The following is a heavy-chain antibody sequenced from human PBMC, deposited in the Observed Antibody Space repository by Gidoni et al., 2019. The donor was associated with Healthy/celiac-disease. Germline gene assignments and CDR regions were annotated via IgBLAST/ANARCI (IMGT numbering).Heavy chain of an antibody. Sequence: EVQLVESGGGLVKPGGSLRLSCAASGFTFSNAWMSWVRQAPGKGLEWVGRIKSKTDGGTTDYAAPVKGRFTISRDDSKNTLYLQMNSLKTEDTAVYYCTTDIPKRTCGGDCSPFDYWGQGTLVTVSS. CDR3: TTDIPKRTCGGDCSPFDY. CDR1: GFTFSNAW. D-gene: IGHD2-21*02. CDR2: IKSKTDGGTT. J-gene: IGHJ4*02. V-gene: IGHV3-15*01.